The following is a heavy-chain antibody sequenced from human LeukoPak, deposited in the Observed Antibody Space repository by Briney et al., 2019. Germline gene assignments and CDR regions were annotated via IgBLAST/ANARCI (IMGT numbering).Heavy chain of an antibody. CDR2: IYYSGST. Sequence: SETLSLTCTVSGGSISSGDYYWSWIRQPPGKGLEWIGYIYYSGSTYYNPSLESRVTILVDTSKNQFSLKLSSVTAADTAVYYCARELVGYGDYVGVFDYWGQGTLVTVSS. CDR3: ARELVGYGDYVGVFDY. D-gene: IGHD4-17*01. V-gene: IGHV4-30-4*08. J-gene: IGHJ4*02. CDR1: GGSISSGDYY.